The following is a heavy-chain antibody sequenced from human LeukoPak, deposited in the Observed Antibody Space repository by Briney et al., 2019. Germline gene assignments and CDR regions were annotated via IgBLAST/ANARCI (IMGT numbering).Heavy chain of an antibody. CDR3: ARKDLGSMADDY. CDR1: GGTFSSYA. Sequence: SVKVSCKASGGTFSSYAISWVRQAPGQGLEWMGRIIPIFGAANYAQKFQGRVTITTEESTSTAYMELSSLRSEDTAVYYCARKDLGSMADDYWGQGTLVTVSS. D-gene: IGHD2/OR15-2a*01. CDR2: IIPIFGAA. J-gene: IGHJ4*02. V-gene: IGHV1-69*05.